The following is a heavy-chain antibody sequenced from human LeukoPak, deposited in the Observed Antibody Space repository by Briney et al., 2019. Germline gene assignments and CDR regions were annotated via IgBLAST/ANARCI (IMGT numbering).Heavy chain of an antibody. CDR3: AREVYCTSINCVGPNWFDP. D-gene: IGHD2-2*01. CDR2: IYYTGST. Sequence: SETLSLTCTVSGASITNYYWSWIRQPPGKGLEWIGYIYYTGSTNYNPSLKSRVTISVDTSKNHFSLKLNSVTAADTAVYYCAREVYCTSINCVGPNWFDPWGRGTLVTVSS. CDR1: GASITNYY. J-gene: IGHJ5*02. V-gene: IGHV4-59*01.